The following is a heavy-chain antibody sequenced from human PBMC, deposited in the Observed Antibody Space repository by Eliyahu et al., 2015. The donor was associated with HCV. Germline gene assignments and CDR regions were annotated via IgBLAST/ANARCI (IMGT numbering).Heavy chain of an antibody. V-gene: IGHV4-34*01. CDR3: ARDRLIDALDI. CDR1: GGSFGXXY. D-gene: IGHD2-8*01. CDR2: INHGGSP. J-gene: IGHJ3*02. Sequence: QVLLQQWGAGLLKPSETLSLTCAVYGGSFGXXYWSWVRQPPGKGLEWIGEINHGGSPNYNPSLKSRVTMSLDTSKNQFSLKLSSVTVADTAVYYCARDRLIDALDIWGQGTMVTVSS.